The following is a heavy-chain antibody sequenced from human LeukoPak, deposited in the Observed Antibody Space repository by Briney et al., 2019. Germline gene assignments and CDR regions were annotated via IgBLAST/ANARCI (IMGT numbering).Heavy chain of an antibody. CDR3: ARGYCSGGSCYSVENWFDP. J-gene: IGHJ5*02. Sequence: ASVKVSCKAAGYTFTGYYMFWVRQAPGQGLEWMGRVNPNSGGTNYAQKFQGRVTMTRDTSISTAYMELSRLRSDDTAVYYCARGYCSGGSCYSVENWFDPWGQGTLVTVSS. D-gene: IGHD2-15*01. CDR1: GYTFTGYY. V-gene: IGHV1-2*06. CDR2: VNPNSGGT.